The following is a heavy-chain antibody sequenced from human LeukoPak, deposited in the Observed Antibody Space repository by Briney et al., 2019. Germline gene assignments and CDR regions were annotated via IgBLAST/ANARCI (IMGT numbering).Heavy chain of an antibody. CDR3: ARDQYDTWSRRGNFDS. J-gene: IGHJ4*02. CDR1: GFTFGKYW. Sequence: GGSLRLSCVASGFTFGKYWMSWVRQAPGKGLEWVANIKLDGSEKNYVDSVKGRFTISRDNTKNSLYLQVNSLRAEDTAVFYCARDQYDTWSRRGNFDSWGQGTLVIVSS. D-gene: IGHD3-3*01. CDR2: IKLDGSEK. V-gene: IGHV3-7*03.